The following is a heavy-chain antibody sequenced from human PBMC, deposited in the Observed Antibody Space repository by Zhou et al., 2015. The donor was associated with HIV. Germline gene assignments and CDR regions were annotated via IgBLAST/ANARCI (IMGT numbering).Heavy chain of an antibody. V-gene: IGHV1-69*12. Sequence: QVQLVQSGAEVKKPGSSVKVSCKASGGTFSSYAISWVRQAPGQGLEWMGGIIPIFGTANYAQKFQGRVTITADESTSTAYMELSSLRSEDTAVYYCARGYYDSSGLVWGSWGQGTLVHRLL. D-gene: IGHD3-22*01. J-gene: IGHJ4*02. CDR2: IIPIFGTA. CDR3: ARGYYDSSGLVWGS. CDR1: GGTFSSYA.